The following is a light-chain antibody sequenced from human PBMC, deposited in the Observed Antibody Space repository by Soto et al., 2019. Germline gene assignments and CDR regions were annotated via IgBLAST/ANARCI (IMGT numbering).Light chain of an antibody. CDR3: QQYNSWPPLT. V-gene: IGKV3-15*01. CDR2: DAS. J-gene: IGKJ4*01. CDR1: QSISGN. Sequence: EIGMTQSPATLSVSPGEGATLSCRASQSISGNLAWYQQNPGQAPRLLIYDASTRATGIPARFSGSGSGTEFTLTISSLQSEDFAVYYCQQYNSWPPLTFGGGTKVEIK.